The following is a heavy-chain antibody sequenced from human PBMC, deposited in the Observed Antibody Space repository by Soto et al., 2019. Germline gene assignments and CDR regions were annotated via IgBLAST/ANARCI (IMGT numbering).Heavy chain of an antibody. CDR1: GFTFSSYA. CDR2: ISGSGGST. CDR3: AKDQVSDYLYWYFDL. J-gene: IGHJ2*01. Sequence: EVQLLESGGGLVQPGGSLRLSCAASGFTFSSYAMSWVRQAPGKGLEWVSAISGSGGSTYYADSVKGRFTISRDNSKNTLYMKMNSLRAEDTAVYYCAKDQVSDYLYWYFDLWGRGTLVTVSS. D-gene: IGHD1-26*01. V-gene: IGHV3-23*01.